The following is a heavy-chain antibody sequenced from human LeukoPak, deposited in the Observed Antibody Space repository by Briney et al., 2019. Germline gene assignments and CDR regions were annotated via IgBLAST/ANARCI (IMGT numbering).Heavy chain of an antibody. Sequence: GGSLRLSCTASGFTFSSSWLHWVRQAPGEGLVWVSRIISDGSSTSYADSVKGRFTISRDNAKNTLYLQMNSLRAEDTAVYYCARDSSFASFDYWGQGTLVTVSS. CDR2: IISDGSST. V-gene: IGHV3-74*01. CDR3: ARDSSFASFDY. CDR1: GFTFSSSW. D-gene: IGHD2-2*01. J-gene: IGHJ4*02.